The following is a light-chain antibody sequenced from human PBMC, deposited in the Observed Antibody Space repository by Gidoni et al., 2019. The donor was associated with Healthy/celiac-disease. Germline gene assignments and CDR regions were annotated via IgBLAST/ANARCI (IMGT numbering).Light chain of an antibody. Sequence: QSALTQPASVSGSPGQSITISCTGTSSDVGGYNYVSWYQQHPGKAPNLMIYDVSNRPSGVSNRFSGSKSGNTASLTISGLQAEDEADYYCSSYTSSSTLVFGGGTNLTVL. CDR2: DVS. J-gene: IGLJ2*01. CDR1: SSDVGGYNY. CDR3: SSYTSSSTLV. V-gene: IGLV2-14*01.